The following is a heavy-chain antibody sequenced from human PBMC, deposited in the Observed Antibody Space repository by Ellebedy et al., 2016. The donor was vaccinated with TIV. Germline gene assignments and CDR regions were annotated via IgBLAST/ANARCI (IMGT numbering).Heavy chain of an antibody. J-gene: IGHJ4*02. D-gene: IGHD1-1*01. CDR1: GFSFSNYV. CDR3: ARPKSNGYFDH. Sequence: GESLKISCAASGFSFSNYVMHWVRQAPGKGLEWLAIISYDGSNKYYADSVKGRFTISRDNSNNTLYLQMNSLRGDDTAVYYCARPKSNGYFDHWGQGTLVTVSS. V-gene: IGHV3-30*04. CDR2: ISYDGSNK.